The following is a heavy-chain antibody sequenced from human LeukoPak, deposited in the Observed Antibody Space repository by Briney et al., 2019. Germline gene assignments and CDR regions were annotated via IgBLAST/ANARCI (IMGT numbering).Heavy chain of an antibody. CDR3: ARPDYDSSGYPIGY. CDR2: IYYSGST. Sequence: PSETLSLTCAVSGGSISSSSYYWGWIRQPPGKGLEWIGSIYYSGSTYYNPSLKSRVTISVDTSKNQFSLKLSSVTAADTAVYYCARPDYDSSGYPIGYWGQGTLVTVSS. J-gene: IGHJ4*02. V-gene: IGHV4-39*01. CDR1: GGSISSSSYY. D-gene: IGHD3-22*01.